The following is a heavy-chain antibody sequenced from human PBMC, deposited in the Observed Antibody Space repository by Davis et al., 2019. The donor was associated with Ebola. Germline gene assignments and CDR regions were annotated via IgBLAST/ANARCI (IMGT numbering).Heavy chain of an antibody. V-gene: IGHV1-69*10. Sequence: SVKVSCKASGGTFSSYAISWVRQAPGQGLEWMGGITPIFGIATYAQKFQGRVTMTRDTSTGTVYMELNSLRSEDTALYYCARGRGHHESSGGDYWGQGTLVTVSS. CDR3: ARGRGHHESSGGDY. CDR2: ITPIFGIA. J-gene: IGHJ4*02. D-gene: IGHD3-22*01. CDR1: GGTFSSYA.